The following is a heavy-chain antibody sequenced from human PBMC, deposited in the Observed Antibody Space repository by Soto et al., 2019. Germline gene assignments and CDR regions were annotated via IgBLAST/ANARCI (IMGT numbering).Heavy chain of an antibody. Sequence: QRLSCSASGFNFGACAMSWVRQAPGKGLEWVGFIRRMAYGGTTDYAASVKGRFSISRDDSKSIVYLQMNSLEIEDTAVYYCTRSLAIDFDSWGQGTLVTVSS. CDR3: TRSLAIDFDS. CDR1: GFNFGACA. CDR2: IRRMAYGGTT. J-gene: IGHJ4*02. V-gene: IGHV3-49*04.